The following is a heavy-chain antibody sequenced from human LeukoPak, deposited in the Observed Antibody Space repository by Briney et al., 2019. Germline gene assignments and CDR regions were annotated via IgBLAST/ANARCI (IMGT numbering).Heavy chain of an antibody. CDR1: GGSISSSSYY. V-gene: IGHV4-39*01. D-gene: IGHD4-17*01. CDR3: ARHDYGDYCLDY. J-gene: IGHJ4*02. CDR2: IYYSGST. Sequence: SETLSLTCTVSGGSISSSSYYWGWIRQPPGKGLEWIGSIYYSGSTYYNPSLKSRVTISVDTSKNQFSLKLSSVTAADTAVYYCARHDYGDYCLDYWGQGTLVTVSS.